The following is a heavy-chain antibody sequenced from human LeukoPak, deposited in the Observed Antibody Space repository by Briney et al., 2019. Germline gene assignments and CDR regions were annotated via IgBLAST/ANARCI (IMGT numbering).Heavy chain of an antibody. J-gene: IGHJ3*02. D-gene: IGHD1-14*01. V-gene: IGHV3-66*01. CDR1: GLSVSKNS. Sequence: GGSLRLSCAASGLSVSKNSINWVRQAPGKGLEWVSVLYAGDSTYYADAVKGRFTLSSDESKNTIYLQMNSLRTGDTAVYYCATDHRNLDAFDIWGQGTTVTVSS. CDR3: ATDHRNLDAFDI. CDR2: LYAGDST.